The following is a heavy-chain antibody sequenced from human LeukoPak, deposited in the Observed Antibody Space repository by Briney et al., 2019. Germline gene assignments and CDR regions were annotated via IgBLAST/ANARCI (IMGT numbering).Heavy chain of an antibody. CDR3: ARGRWLQLPDY. J-gene: IGHJ4*02. CDR2: IYNSGST. CDR1: GGSISSYY. Sequence: SETLSLTCTVSGGSISSYYWSWIRQPPGKGLEWIGYIYNSGSTNSNPSLKSRVTISVDTSKNQFSLKLSSVTAADTAMYYCARGRWLQLPDYWGQGTLVNVSS. V-gene: IGHV4-59*01. D-gene: IGHD5-24*01.